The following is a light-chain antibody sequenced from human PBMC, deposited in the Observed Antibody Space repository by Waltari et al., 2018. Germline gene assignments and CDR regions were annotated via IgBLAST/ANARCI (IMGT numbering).Light chain of an antibody. Sequence: EIVLPQSPGTLSLSLGERAPVSCRASQRVYRDFACYQQKPRQATSLLIYGASTRATGLPDRFSGSCSGTDFSLTISRLEPDDFAIYYCQHYLRLPVTFGQGTTVEI. J-gene: IGKJ1*01. CDR2: GAS. CDR3: QHYLRLPVT. CDR1: QRVYRD. V-gene: IGKV3-20*01.